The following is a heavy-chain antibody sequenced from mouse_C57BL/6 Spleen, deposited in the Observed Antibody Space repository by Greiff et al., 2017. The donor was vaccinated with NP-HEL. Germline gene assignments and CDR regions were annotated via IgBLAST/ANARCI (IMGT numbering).Heavy chain of an antibody. J-gene: IGHJ4*01. CDR2: INPNNGGT. V-gene: IGHV1-26*01. Sequence: EVQLQQSGPELVKPGASVKISCKASGYTFTDYYMNWVKQSHGKSLEWIGDINPNNGGTSYNQKFKGKATLTVDKSSSTAYMVLRSLASEDSAVYYCARGGASYGYHYCAMGCWGHGASVTVSS. D-gene: IGHD2-2*01. CDR1: GYTFTDYY. CDR3: ARGGASYGYHYCAMGC.